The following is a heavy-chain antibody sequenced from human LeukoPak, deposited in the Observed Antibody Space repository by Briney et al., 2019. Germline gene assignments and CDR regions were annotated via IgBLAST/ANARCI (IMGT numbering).Heavy chain of an antibody. Sequence: SETLSLTCSVSGVSISGYYWSWFRQPPGKGLEWIGSIYYRGSANYIPSLKSRVTISIDMSKNQFSLKLRSVTAADSALYFCSRANYFDYWGQGILVIVSS. CDR2: IYYRGSA. J-gene: IGHJ4*02. CDR3: SRANYFDY. CDR1: GVSISGYY. V-gene: IGHV4-59*01.